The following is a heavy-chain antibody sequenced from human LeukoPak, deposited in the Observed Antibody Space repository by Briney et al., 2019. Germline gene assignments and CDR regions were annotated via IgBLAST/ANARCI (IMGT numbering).Heavy chain of an antibody. J-gene: IGHJ6*02. CDR2: IYYSGST. CDR3: AVTRNYYYYYGMDV. Sequence: PSETLSLTCTVSGGSISSSSYYWGWIRQPPGKGLEWIGSIYYSGSTYYNPSLKSRVTISVDTSKNQFSLKLSSVTAADTAVYYCAVTRNYYYYYGMDVWGQGTTVTVSS. V-gene: IGHV4-39*01. CDR1: GGSISSSSYY. D-gene: IGHD2-15*01.